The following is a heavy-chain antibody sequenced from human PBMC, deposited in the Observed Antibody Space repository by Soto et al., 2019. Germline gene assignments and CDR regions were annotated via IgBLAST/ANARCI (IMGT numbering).Heavy chain of an antibody. D-gene: IGHD6-13*01. J-gene: IGHJ5*02. V-gene: IGHV4-30-4*01. CDR1: GGSISSGDYY. CDR3: ARDLAAAGTNWFDP. Sequence: QVQLQESGPGRVKPSQTLSLTCTVSGGSISSGDYYWSWIRQPPGKGLEWIGYIYYRGSTYYNPCLKSRVTISVDTSKNQFSLKLRSVTAADTAVYYCARDLAAAGTNWFDPWGQGTLVTVSS. CDR2: IYYRGST.